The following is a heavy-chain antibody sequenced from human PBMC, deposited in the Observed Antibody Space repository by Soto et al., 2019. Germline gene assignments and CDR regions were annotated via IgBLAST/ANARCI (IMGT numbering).Heavy chain of an antibody. CDR1: GFTFSSYA. CDR3: ARDKSSRYYYGMDV. Sequence: GGSLRLSCAASGFTFSSYAMHWVRQAPGKGLEWVAVISYDGSNKYYADSVKGRFTISRDNSKNTLYLQMNSLRAEDTAVYYCARDKSSRYYYGMDVWGQGTTVTVSS. J-gene: IGHJ6*02. CDR2: ISYDGSNK. V-gene: IGHV3-30-3*01.